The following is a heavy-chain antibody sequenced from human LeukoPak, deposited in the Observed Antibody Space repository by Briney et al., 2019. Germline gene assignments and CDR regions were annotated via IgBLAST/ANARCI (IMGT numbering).Heavy chain of an antibody. D-gene: IGHD5-12*01. J-gene: IGHJ4*02. CDR2: INHSGST. Sequence: PSETLSLTCAVYGGSFSGYYWSWIRQPPGKGLEWIGEINHSGSTNYNPSLKSRVTISVDTSKNQFPLKLSSVTAADTAVYYCARGGGYSGYDRGGDYWGQGTLVTVSS. CDR3: ARGGGYSGYDRGGDY. V-gene: IGHV4-34*01. CDR1: GGSFSGYY.